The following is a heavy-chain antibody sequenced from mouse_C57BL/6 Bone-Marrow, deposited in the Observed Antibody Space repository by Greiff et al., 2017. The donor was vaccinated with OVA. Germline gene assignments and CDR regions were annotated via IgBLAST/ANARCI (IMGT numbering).Heavy chain of an antibody. CDR1: GFNIKNTY. J-gene: IGHJ3*01. V-gene: IGHV14-3*01. CDR3: ARDIEYDGSPLAY. D-gene: IGHD1-1*01. Sequence: EVKLQQSVAELVRPGASVKLSCKASGFNIKNTYMHWVKQRPEQGLEWIGRIDPANGNTKYAPKFQGKATITADKSSNTAYLQLSSLTSEDTAIXYGARDIEYDGSPLAYWGQGTLVTVSA. CDR2: IDPANGNT.